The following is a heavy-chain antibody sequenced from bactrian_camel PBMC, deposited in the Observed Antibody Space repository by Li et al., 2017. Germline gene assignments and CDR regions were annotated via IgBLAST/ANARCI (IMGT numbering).Heavy chain of an antibody. V-gene: IGHV3S40*01. D-gene: IGHD4*01. Sequence: VQLVESGGGLVQPGGSLRLSCAASGFTFSSYGMSWVRQAPGKGLEWVSGINSRGGSTYYADSVKGRFTISRDNAKNTLYLQLKSLDSEDTAMYYCVKTDITATMNYWGQGTQVTVS. J-gene: IGHJ4*01. CDR3: VKTDITATMNY. CDR2: INSRGGST. CDR1: GFTFSSYG.